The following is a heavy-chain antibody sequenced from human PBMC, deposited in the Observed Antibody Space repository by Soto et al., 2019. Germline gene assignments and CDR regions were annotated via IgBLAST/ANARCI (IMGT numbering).Heavy chain of an antibody. Sequence: EVQLVESGGGLVQPGGSLRLSCVASGFTFNHAWMNWVRQAPGKGLEWVGRIKPNADGGTGDYDAPVKGRFTISRDNSEYTLYLQMNNLKPDDTAVNYCVTDLKTGNDRRKIDYWCEGTQVSV. D-gene: IGHD1-1*01. CDR1: GFTFNHAW. V-gene: IGHV3-15*01. CDR3: VTDLKTGNDRRKIDY. CDR2: IKPNADGGTG. J-gene: IGHJ4*02.